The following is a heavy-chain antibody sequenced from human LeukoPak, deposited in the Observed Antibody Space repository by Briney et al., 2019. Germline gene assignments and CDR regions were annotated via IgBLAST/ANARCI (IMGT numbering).Heavy chain of an antibody. J-gene: IGHJ4*02. D-gene: IGHD3-3*01. CDR2: IYYSGST. Sequence: SETLSLTCTVSGGSISSYYWSWIRQPPGKGLEWIGYIYYSGSTNYNPSLKSRLTISVDTSKNQFSLKLSSVTAADTAVYYCARVDFWSGYFYFDYWGQGTLVTVSS. CDR1: GGSISSYY. CDR3: ARVDFWSGYFYFDY. V-gene: IGHV4-59*01.